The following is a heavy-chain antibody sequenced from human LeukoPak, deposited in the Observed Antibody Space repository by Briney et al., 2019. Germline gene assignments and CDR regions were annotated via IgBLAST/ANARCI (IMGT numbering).Heavy chain of an antibody. J-gene: IGHJ3*02. CDR1: GYTFTSYG. CDR3: ARDGYNRPKSPAAFDI. CDR2: ISAYNGNT. D-gene: IGHD5-24*01. Sequence: ASVKVSCKASGYTFTSYGISWVRQAPGQGLEWMGWISAYNGNTNYAQKLQGRVTMTTDTSTSTAYMELRSLRSDDTAVYYCARDGYNRPKSPAAFDIWGQGTMVTVSS. V-gene: IGHV1-18*01.